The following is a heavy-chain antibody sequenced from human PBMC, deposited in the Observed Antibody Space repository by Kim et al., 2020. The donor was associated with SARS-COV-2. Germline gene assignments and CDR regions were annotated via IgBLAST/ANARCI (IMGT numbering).Heavy chain of an antibody. CDR2: INHSGGT. J-gene: IGHJ6*02. D-gene: IGHD3-10*01. Sequence: SETLSLTCVVSGGSFSAYYWTWIRQPPGKGLEWIGEINHSGGTNYSPSLKNRVTISINTSENQFSLRLSSVTAADTAVYYCARVRARGSGTFYFYDLDVWGQGTTVSVSS. CDR1: GGSFSAYY. V-gene: IGHV4-34*01. CDR3: ARVRARGSGTFYFYDLDV.